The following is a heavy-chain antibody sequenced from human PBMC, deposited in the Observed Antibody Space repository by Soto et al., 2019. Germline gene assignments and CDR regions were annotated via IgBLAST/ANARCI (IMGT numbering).Heavy chain of an antibody. D-gene: IGHD1-20*01. CDR2: IYPGDYDT. CDR1: GCKRTNNW. V-gene: IGHV5-51*01. J-gene: IGHJ6*02. Sequence: ESLTVIGRGSGCKRTNNWIGGVSQMTRKGLERMGIIYPGDYDTRYSKSFQGQVTISADQSISTAYRQWSSLKAPDTAMYYCAGENITGTRYSVMDVWGQGTTVTVFS. CDR3: AGENITGTRYSVMDV.